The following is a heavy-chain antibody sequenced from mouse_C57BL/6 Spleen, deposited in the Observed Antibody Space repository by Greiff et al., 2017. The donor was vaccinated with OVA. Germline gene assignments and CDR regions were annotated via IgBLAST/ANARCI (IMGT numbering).Heavy chain of an antibody. CDR1: GFTFSSYG. CDR3: ARDTWYFDV. J-gene: IGHJ1*03. Sequence: EVKLVESGGDLVKPGGSLKLSCAASGFTFSSYGMSWVRQTPDKRLEWVATISSGGSDTYYPDSVKGRFTISRDNAKNTLYLQMSSLKSEDTTVYYCARDTWYFDVWGTGTTVTVSS. CDR2: ISSGGSDT. V-gene: IGHV5-6*02.